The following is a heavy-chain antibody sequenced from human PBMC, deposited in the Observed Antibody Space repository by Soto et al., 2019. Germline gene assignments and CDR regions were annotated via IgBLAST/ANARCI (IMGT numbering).Heavy chain of an antibody. CDR2: IIPIFGTA. J-gene: IGHJ6*02. CDR1: GCTFISYA. V-gene: IGHV1-69*13. CDR3: AGDSKLEAGTPADYYYPYDMDV. Sequence: SVKVPCQASGCTFISYAISWVRQAPGQGREWMGGIIPIFGTANFAQKFQGRVTITADESTKPAYMELSSLNSDDPGVYYCAGDSKLEAGTPADYYYPYDMDVWGQGTTVTVSS. D-gene: IGHD2-15*01.